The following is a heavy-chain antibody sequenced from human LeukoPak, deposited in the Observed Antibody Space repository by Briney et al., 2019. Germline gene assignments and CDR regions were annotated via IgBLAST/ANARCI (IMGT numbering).Heavy chain of an antibody. D-gene: IGHD3-22*01. Sequence: SETLSLTCTVSGGSISSSSYYWGWIRQPPGKGLEWIGSIYYSGSTYYNPSLKSRVTISVDTSKNQFSLKLSSVTAADTAVYYCARRRDYYDSSGRLKDVLFDYWGQGTLVTVSS. CDR1: GGSISSSSYY. J-gene: IGHJ4*02. CDR3: ARRRDYYDSSGRLKDVLFDY. CDR2: IYYSGST. V-gene: IGHV4-39*07.